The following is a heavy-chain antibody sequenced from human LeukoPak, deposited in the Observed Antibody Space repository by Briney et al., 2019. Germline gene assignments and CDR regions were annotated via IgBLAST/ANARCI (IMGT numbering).Heavy chain of an antibody. D-gene: IGHD6-13*01. CDR3: AREYSAASYNWFDP. V-gene: IGHV1-2*04. CDR1: GYTFSSSD. CDR2: INPNSGGT. J-gene: IGHJ5*02. Sequence: ASVKVSCKASGYTFSSSDIHWVRQATGQGLEWTGSINPNSGGTNYAQKFQGWVTMTRDTSISTAYMELSRLRSDDTAVYYCAREYSAASYNWFDPWGQGTLVTVSS.